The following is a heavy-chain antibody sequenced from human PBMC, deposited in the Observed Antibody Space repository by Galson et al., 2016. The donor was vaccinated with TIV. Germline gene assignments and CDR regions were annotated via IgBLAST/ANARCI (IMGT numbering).Heavy chain of an antibody. V-gene: IGHV1-18*01. J-gene: IGHJ4*02. CDR2: ISTYTGDT. Sequence: SVKVSCKASGYTFTTFGLTWVRQAPGHGLEWMGWISTYTGDTHYAQNLQGRVTMATDTSTSTAYMEMRSLRSDDTAMYYCARVTSPVGYDFWSGAQFDHWGQGTLVTVSS. D-gene: IGHD3-3*01. CDR3: ARVTSPVGYDFWSGAQFDH. CDR1: GYTFTTFG.